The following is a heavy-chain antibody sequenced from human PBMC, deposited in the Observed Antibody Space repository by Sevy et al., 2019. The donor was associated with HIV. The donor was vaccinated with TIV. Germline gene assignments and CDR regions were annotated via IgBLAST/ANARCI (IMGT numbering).Heavy chain of an antibody. V-gene: IGHV5-51*01. Sequence: GESLKISCKGSGYSFTSYWIGWVRQMPGKGLEGGGISYPGDSDTRYSPSFQGQVTISADKSISTAYLQWSCLKASDTAMYYCALGYCSGGSCFWDAFDIWGQGTMVTVSS. D-gene: IGHD2-15*01. J-gene: IGHJ3*02. CDR2: SYPGDSDT. CDR1: GYSFTSYW. CDR3: ALGYCSGGSCFWDAFDI.